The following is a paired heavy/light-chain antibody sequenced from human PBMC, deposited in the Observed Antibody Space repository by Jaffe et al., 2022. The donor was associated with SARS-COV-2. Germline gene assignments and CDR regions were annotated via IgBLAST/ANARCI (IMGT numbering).Heavy chain of an antibody. CDR2: TSGSGDST. CDR1: GFTFSTYA. J-gene: IGHJ4*02. CDR3: AKLSSGINSPFDH. Sequence: EVQLLESGGGLVQPGGSLRLSCAASGFTFSTYAMSWVRQAPGKGLEWVSGTSGSGDSTYHADPVKGRFTISRDNSKNTVNLQMNGLRAEDTAVYYCAKLSSGINSPFDHWGQGTLVTVSS. D-gene: IGHD3-3*01. V-gene: IGHV3-23*01.
Light chain of an antibody. J-gene: IGKJ2*02. CDR1: QSVLHSSNNKNY. V-gene: IGKV4-1*01. CDR2: WAF. CDR3: QQYYSSRT. Sequence: IVMTQSPDSLAVSLGERATINCKSSQSVLHSSNNKNYLAWYQQKPGQPPKLLIYWAFTRESGVPDRFSGSGSGTDFTLTISSLQAEDVAVYYCQQYYSSRTFGQGTKLEIK.